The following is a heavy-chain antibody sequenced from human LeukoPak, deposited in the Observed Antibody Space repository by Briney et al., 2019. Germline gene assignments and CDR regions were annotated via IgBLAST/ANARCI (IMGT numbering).Heavy chain of an antibody. D-gene: IGHD4-17*01. CDR2: INPNSGGT. Sequence: GASVKVSCKASGYTFTGYYMHWVRQAPGQGFEGMGWINPNSGGTNYAQKFQGRVTMTRDTSISTAYMELSRLRSDDTAVYYCASTTVTTHAFDIWGQGTMVTVSS. CDR3: ASTTVTTHAFDI. J-gene: IGHJ3*02. CDR1: GYTFTGYY. V-gene: IGHV1-2*02.